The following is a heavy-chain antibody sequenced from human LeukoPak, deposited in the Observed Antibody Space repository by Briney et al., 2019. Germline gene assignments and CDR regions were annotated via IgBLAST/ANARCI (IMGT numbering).Heavy chain of an antibody. CDR2: IYYSGST. J-gene: IGHJ4*02. Sequence: SETLSLTCTVSGGSISSYYWSWIRQPPGKGLEWIGYIYYSGSTNYNPSLKSRVTISVDTSKNQFSLKLSSVTAADTAVYYCARHFDSSSSDFDYWGQGTLVTVSS. V-gene: IGHV4-59*08. CDR3: ARHFDSSSSDFDY. CDR1: GGSISSYY. D-gene: IGHD6-6*01.